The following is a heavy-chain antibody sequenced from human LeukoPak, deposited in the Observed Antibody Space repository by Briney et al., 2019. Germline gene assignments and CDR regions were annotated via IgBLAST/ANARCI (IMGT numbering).Heavy chain of an antibody. J-gene: IGHJ4*02. D-gene: IGHD1-26*01. CDR1: GFTFGSYW. CDR3: ARDSWESGLDYFDY. V-gene: IGHV3-74*01. CDR2: INSDGSSA. Sequence: AGGSLRLSCAASGFTFGSYWMHWVRQAPGKGLVWVSRINSDGSSANYADSVKGRFTISRDNAKNTLYLQMNSLRAEDTAVYYCARDSWESGLDYFDYWGQGTLVTVSS.